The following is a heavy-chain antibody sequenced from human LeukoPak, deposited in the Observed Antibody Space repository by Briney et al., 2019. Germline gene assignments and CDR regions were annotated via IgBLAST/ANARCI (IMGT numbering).Heavy chain of an antibody. CDR2: IIPIFGTA. V-gene: IGHV1-69*13. Sequence: GASVKVSCKASGGTFSSYDISWVRQAPGQGLEWMGGIIPIFGTANYAQKFQGRVTITADESTSTAYMELSSLRSEDTAVYYCARGREMATNRGAYYFDYWGQGTLVTVSS. D-gene: IGHD5-24*01. CDR1: GGTFSSYD. CDR3: ARGREMATNRGAYYFDY. J-gene: IGHJ4*02.